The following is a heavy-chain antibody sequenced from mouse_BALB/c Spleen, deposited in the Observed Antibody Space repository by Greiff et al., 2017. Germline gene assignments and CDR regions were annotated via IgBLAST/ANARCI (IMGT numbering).Heavy chain of an antibody. V-gene: IGHV3-6*02. Sequence: ESGPGLVKPSQSLSLTCSVTGYSITSGYYWNWIRQFPGNKLEWMGYISYDGSNNYNPSLKNRISITRDTSKNQFFLKLNSVTTEDTATYYCARREYGNYFYYAMDYWGQGTSVTVSS. CDR1: GYSITSGYY. CDR3: ARREYGNYFYYAMDY. J-gene: IGHJ4*01. CDR2: ISYDGSN. D-gene: IGHD2-10*02.